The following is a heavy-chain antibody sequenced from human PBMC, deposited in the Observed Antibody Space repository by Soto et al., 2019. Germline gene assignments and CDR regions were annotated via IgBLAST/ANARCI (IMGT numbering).Heavy chain of an antibody. CDR1: GVSISTYY. J-gene: IGHJ4*02. D-gene: IGHD2-15*01. CDR2: IYYSGST. V-gene: IGHV4-59*01. Sequence: SETLSLTCTVSGVSISTYYWSWIRQPPGKGLEYIGYIYYSGSTIYNPSLKSRLTISIDTSKTQFSLKLSSVTAADTAIYYCGRDRGGNNDGFDYWGQGTLVTVSS. CDR3: GRDRGGNNDGFDY.